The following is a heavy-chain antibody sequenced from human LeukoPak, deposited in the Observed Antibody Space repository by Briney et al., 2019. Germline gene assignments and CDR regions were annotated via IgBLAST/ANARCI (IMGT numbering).Heavy chain of an antibody. CDR1: GESMIGHY. CDR2: IHHSGGT. V-gene: IGHV4-34*01. D-gene: IGHD3-10*01. J-gene: IGHJ4*02. Sequence: SETLSLTCAVYGESMIGHYWTWIRQPPGKRLEWIGEIHHSGGTNSNPSLKNRVTMSIDMTKNQFSLKLNSVTAADTAVYYCVRATASGSGRAFDHWAQGNLVPVSS. CDR3: VRATASGSGRAFDH.